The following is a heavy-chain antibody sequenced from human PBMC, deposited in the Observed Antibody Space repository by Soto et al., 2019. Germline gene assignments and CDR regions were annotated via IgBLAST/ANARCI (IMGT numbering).Heavy chain of an antibody. V-gene: IGHV3-30*18. J-gene: IGHJ4*02. CDR3: AKEYKYSSSPDY. D-gene: IGHD6-13*01. CDR1: GFTFSSYG. Sequence: ESGGGVVQPGRFLRLSCAASGFTFSSYGMHWVRQAPGKGLEWVAVISYDGSNKYYADSVKGRFTISRDNSKNTLYLQMNSLRAEDTAVYYCAKEYKYSSSPDYWGQGTLVTVSS. CDR2: ISYDGSNK.